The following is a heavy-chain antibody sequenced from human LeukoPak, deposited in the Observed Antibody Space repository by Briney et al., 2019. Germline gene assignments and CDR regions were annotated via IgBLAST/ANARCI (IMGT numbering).Heavy chain of an antibody. CDR1: GGSISSGGYY. CDR3: ARFDSRHMDP. Sequence: SETLSLTCTVSGGSISSGGYYWNWIRQPPGKGLEWIGYIYYSGSTNYNPSLKSRVTISVDTSKNQFSLKLSSVTAADTAVYYCARFDSRHMDPWGQGTLVTVSS. CDR2: IYYSGST. D-gene: IGHD2-21*01. V-gene: IGHV4-61*08. J-gene: IGHJ5*02.